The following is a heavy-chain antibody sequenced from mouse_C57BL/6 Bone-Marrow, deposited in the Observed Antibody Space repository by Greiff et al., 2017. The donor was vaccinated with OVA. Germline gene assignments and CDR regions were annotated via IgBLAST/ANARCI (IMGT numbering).Heavy chain of an antibody. CDR2: IYPGRGST. V-gene: IGHV1-55*01. J-gene: IGHJ3*01. CDR3: ARCHHYYGLAY. CDR1: GYTFTSYW. Sequence: VQLQQPGAELVKPGASVKLSCKASGYTFTSYWINWVKQRPGQGLEWIGDIYPGRGSTNYNEKFKGKATLTVDTSSSTAYLQLSSLTSEDSGVYYCARCHHYYGLAYWGQGTLVTVSA. D-gene: IGHD1-2*01.